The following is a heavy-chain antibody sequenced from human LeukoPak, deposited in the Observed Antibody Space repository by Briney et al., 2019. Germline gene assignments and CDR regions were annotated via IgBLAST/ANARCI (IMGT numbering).Heavy chain of an antibody. J-gene: IGHJ4*02. D-gene: IGHD2-21*02. CDR1: GFTVSSNY. CDR3: ARDPIPAYCGGDCYRPLDY. Sequence: GGSLRLSCAASGFTVSSNYMSWVRQAPGKGLEWVSSISSSSSYIYHADSVKGRFTISRDNAKNSLYLQMNSLRAEDTAVYYCARDPIPAYCGGDCYRPLDYWGQGTLVTVSS. CDR2: ISSSSSYI. V-gene: IGHV3-21*01.